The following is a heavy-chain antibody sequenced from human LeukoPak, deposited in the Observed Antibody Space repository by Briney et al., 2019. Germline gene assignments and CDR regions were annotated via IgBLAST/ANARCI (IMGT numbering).Heavy chain of an antibody. CDR1: GVTFSKYG. V-gene: IGHV3-23*01. Sequence: GGSLRLSCAASGVTFSKYGMKWVRQAAGTGLEYVSGISRSGDITHYADSVKGRFTISRDNFKNTLYLQMNSLRADDTALHYCATEGFYYWGPGTLVTVSS. CDR3: ATEGFYY. J-gene: IGHJ4*02. CDR2: ISRSGDIT.